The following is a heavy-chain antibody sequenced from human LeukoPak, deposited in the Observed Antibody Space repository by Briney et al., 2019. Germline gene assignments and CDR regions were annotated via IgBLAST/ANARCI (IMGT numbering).Heavy chain of an antibody. CDR1: GGTFSSYA. Sequence: GASVKVSCKASGGTFSSYAISWVRQAPGQGLEWMGGIITIFGTANYAQKFQGRVTITADKSTSTAYMELSSLRSEDTAVYYCARDPHLYCSSTSCYFNDYWGQGTLVTVPS. V-gene: IGHV1-69*06. CDR2: IITIFGTA. J-gene: IGHJ4*02. CDR3: ARDPHLYCSSTSCYFNDY. D-gene: IGHD2-2*01.